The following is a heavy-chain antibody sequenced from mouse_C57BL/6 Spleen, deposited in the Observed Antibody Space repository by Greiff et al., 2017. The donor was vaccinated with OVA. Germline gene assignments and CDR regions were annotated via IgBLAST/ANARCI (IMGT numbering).Heavy chain of an antibody. CDR2: IYPGDGDT. D-gene: IGHD1-1*01. V-gene: IGHV1-80*01. J-gene: IGHJ4*01. CDR3: AREGITTVVAKDYAMDY. Sequence: QVQLQQSGAELVKPGASVKISCKASGYAFSSYWMNWVKQRPGKGLEWIGQIYPGDGDTNYNGKFKGKATLTADKSSSTAYMQLSSLTSEDSAVYFCAREGITTVVAKDYAMDYWGQGTSVTVSS. CDR1: GYAFSSYW.